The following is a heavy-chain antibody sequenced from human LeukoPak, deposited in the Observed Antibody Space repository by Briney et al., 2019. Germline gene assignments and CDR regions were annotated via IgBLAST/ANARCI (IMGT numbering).Heavy chain of an antibody. CDR2: IKQDGSEK. CDR1: GFTFSSYW. J-gene: IGHJ6*02. Sequence: GGSLRLSCAASGFTFSSYWMSWVRQAPGKGLEWVANIKQDGSEKYYVDSVKGRFTISRDNAKNSLYLQMNSLRAEDTAVYYCARDLFGEDYYYGMDVWGQGTTVTVSS. CDR3: ARDLFGEDYYYGMDV. V-gene: IGHV3-7*01. D-gene: IGHD3-10*02.